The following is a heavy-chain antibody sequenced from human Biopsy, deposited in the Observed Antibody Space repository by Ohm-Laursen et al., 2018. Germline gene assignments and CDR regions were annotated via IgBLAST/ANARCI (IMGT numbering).Heavy chain of an antibody. CDR2: ISYTGYT. CDR1: GGSFIGHY. V-gene: IGHV4-59*11. Sequence: SDTLSLTCTVSGGSFIGHYWSWIRQPPGKGLEWIGHISYTGYTSYNASLKSRVTISVDTSRNHFSLRLSSLTAADTAVYYCARGSNGFGGLYFPRWGQGTLLTVPS. D-gene: IGHD2/OR15-2a*01. J-gene: IGHJ4*02. CDR3: ARGSNGFGGLYFPR.